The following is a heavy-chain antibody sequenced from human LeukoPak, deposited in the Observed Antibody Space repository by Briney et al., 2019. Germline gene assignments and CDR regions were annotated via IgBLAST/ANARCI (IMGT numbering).Heavy chain of an antibody. V-gene: IGHV3-21*01. CDR3: ARVGTYGSGSYYNY. D-gene: IGHD3-10*01. J-gene: IGHJ4*02. CDR2: ISSSSSSYI. Sequence: GGSLRLSCAASGFTFSSYSMTWVRQAPGKGLEWVSSISSSSSSYIYYADSVKGRFTISRDNAKNSLYLQMNSLRAEDTAVYYCARVGTYGSGSYYNYWGQGTLVTVSS. CDR1: GFTFSSYS.